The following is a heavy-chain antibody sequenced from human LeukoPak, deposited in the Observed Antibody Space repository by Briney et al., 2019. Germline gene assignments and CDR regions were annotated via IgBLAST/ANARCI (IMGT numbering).Heavy chain of an antibody. V-gene: IGHV1-46*01. CDR2: INPSGGST. CDR1: GYTFTSYY. D-gene: IGHD6-19*01. Sequence: ASVKVSCKASGYTFTSYYMHWVRQAPGQGLEWMGIINPSGGSTSHAQKFQGRVTMTRDTSTSTVYMELSSLRSEDTAVYYCARALSIAVAASPFDYWGQGTLVTVSS. CDR3: ARALSIAVAASPFDY. J-gene: IGHJ4*02.